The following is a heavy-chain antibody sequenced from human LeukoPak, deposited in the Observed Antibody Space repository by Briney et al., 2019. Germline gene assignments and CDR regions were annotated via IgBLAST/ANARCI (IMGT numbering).Heavy chain of an antibody. D-gene: IGHD3-22*01. CDR3: AKPTMIVVVTSPFDY. J-gene: IGHJ4*02. CDR1: GFTFSSYW. Sequence: GGSLRLSCAASGFTFSSYWMHWVRQAPGKGPVWVSRINSDGSDTSYADSVKGRFTVSRDNSKNTLYLQMNSLRAEDTAVYYCAKPTMIVVVTSPFDYWGQGTLVTVSS. CDR2: INSDGSDT. V-gene: IGHV3-74*01.